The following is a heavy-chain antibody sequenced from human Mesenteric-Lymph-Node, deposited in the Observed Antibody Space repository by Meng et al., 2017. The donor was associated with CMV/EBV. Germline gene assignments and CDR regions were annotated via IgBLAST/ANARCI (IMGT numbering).Heavy chain of an antibody. Sequence: ISSAGYSWSLLRQHPGKGLEWIGSLSYSGSTFYNLSLKSRLTISLDTSKNQFSLKLNSVTAADTAVYYCATSLYCTDGVCYNPFDYWGQGTLVTVSS. V-gene: IGHV4-31*02. J-gene: IGHJ4*02. CDR2: LSYSGST. CDR1: ISSAGYS. D-gene: IGHD2-8*01. CDR3: ATSLYCTDGVCYNPFDY.